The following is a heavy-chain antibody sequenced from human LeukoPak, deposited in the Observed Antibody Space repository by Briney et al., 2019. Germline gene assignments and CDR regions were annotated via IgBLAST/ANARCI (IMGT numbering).Heavy chain of an antibody. CDR2: IYYSGST. J-gene: IGHJ4*02. V-gene: IGHV4-59*13. CDR1: GGSINNYY. CDR3: VRRDNSGWNYFDY. D-gene: IGHD6-19*01. Sequence: SETLSLTCTVSGGSINNYYWSWIRHPPGKGRGWIGYIYYSGSTNYNPSLKSRVTISVDTSKNQLSLNLNSVTAADTAVYYCVRRDNSGWNYFDYWGQGILVTVSS.